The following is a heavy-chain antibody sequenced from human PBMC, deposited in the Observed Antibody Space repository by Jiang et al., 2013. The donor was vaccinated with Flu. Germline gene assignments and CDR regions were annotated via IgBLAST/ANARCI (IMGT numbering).Heavy chain of an antibody. J-gene: IGHJ4*02. CDR3: ARDLLANDYDILTGYFDY. CDR2: INTNTGNP. V-gene: IGHV7-4-1*02. Sequence: KVSCKASGYTFTSYAMNWVRQAPGQGLEWMGWINTNTGNPTYAQGFTGRFVFSLDTSVSTAYLQISSLKAEDTAVYYCARDLLANDYDILTGYFDYWGQGTLVTVSS. D-gene: IGHD3-9*01. CDR1: GYTFTSYA.